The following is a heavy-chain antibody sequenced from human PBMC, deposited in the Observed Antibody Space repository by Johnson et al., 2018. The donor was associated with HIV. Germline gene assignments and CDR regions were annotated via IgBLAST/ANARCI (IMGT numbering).Heavy chain of an antibody. D-gene: IGHD1-7*01. CDR2: ISWNGGSA. V-gene: IGHV3-20*04. CDR1: GFTFSDYY. J-gene: IGHJ3*02. Sequence: MLLVESGGGVVQPGGSLRLSCAASGFTFSDYYMSWIRQAPGKGLEWVSGISWNGGSAAYADSVKGRFTISRDNAKNSLYLQMNSLRAEDTAVYYCARERARYNWNYVGAFDIWGQGTMVTVSS. CDR3: ARERARYNWNYVGAFDI.